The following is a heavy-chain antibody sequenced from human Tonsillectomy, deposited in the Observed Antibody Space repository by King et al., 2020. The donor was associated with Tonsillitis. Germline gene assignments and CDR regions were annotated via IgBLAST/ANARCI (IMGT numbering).Heavy chain of an antibody. D-gene: IGHD4-23*01. Sequence: QLQESGPGLVKPSETLSLTCTVSGGSVSSGSYYWSWIRQPPGKGLEWIGYIYYSVSTNNNPSLKSRVSTSIDTSKNQFSLKLSSVTAADTAVYYCARGSAVVKNGMDVWGQGTTVTVSS. J-gene: IGHJ6*02. CDR3: ARGSAVVKNGMDV. CDR1: GGSVSSGSYY. V-gene: IGHV4-61*01. CDR2: IYYSVST.